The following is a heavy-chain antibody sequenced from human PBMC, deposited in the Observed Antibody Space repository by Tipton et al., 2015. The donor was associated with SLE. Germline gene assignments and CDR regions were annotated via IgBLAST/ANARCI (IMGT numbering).Heavy chain of an antibody. D-gene: IGHD3-16*01. CDR3: GGDY. J-gene: IGHJ4*02. CDR1: GFPFGSYA. CDR2: IHNGGTT. V-gene: IGHV3-23*03. Sequence: SLRLSCAASGFPFGSYAFSWVRQAPGKGLEWVSIIHNGGTTYYADSVKGRFTISRDNANNSLYLQMDNLRVEDTAVYYCGGDYWGQGTLVTVSS.